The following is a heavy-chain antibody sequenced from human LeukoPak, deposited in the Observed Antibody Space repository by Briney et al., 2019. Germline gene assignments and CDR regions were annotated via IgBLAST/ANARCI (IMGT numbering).Heavy chain of an antibody. CDR1: GFTFSSYG. J-gene: IGHJ4*02. D-gene: IGHD1-26*01. Sequence: GRSLRLSCAASGFTFSSYGMHWVRQAPGKGLEWVAVIWHDGSNKYYVDPVKGRFTISRDNSKNTLYLQMNSLRAEDTSVYYCARGEHFDYWGQGTLVTVSS. V-gene: IGHV3-33*01. CDR3: ARGEHFDY. CDR2: IWHDGSNK.